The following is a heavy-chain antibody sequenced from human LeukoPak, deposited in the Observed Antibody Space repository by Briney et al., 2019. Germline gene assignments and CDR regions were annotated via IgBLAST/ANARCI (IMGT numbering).Heavy chain of an antibody. CDR2: IKQDGSEK. D-gene: IGHD6-19*01. CDR3: ARGTIAVAGTGGGDY. V-gene: IGHV3-7*01. Sequence: GGPLRLSCAASGFTFSSYWMSWVRQAPGKGLEWVANIKQDGSEKYYVDSVKGRFTISRDNAKNSLYLQMNSLRAEDTAVYYCARGTIAVAGTGGGDYWGQGTLGTVSS. J-gene: IGHJ4*02. CDR1: GFTFSSYW.